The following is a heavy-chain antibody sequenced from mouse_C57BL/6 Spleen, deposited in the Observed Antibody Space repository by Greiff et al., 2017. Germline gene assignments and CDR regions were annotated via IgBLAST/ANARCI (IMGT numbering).Heavy chain of an antibody. CDR2: IYPGSGST. CDR3: ARPALTGWYFDY. V-gene: IGHV1-55*01. Sequence: QLQQPGAELVKPGASVKMSCKASGYTFTSYWITWVKQRPGQGLEWIGDIYPGSGSTNYNEKFKSKATLTVDPSSSTAYMQLSSLTYEDSAVYYCARPALTGWYFDYWGQGTTRTVSS. J-gene: IGHJ2*01. D-gene: IGHD4-1*01. CDR1: GYTFTSYW.